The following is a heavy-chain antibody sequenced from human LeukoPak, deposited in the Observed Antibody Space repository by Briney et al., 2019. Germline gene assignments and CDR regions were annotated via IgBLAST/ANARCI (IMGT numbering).Heavy chain of an antibody. J-gene: IGHJ1*01. CDR2: ISGSGQNT. V-gene: IGHV3-23*01. CDR1: GFTFSKYA. D-gene: IGHD2-21*02. Sequence: GGSLRLSCAASGFTFSKYAMSWVRQAPGKGLEWVSAISGSGQNTYYAGSVRGRFTISRDSSKDTLFLQMNSLRVEDTAVYYCAKDYRDCGGACYSGPEYFQHWGQGTLLTVSS. CDR3: AKDYRDCGGACYSGPEYFQH.